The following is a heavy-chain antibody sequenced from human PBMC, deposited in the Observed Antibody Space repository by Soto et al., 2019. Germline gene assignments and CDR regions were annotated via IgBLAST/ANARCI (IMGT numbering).Heavy chain of an antibody. J-gene: IGHJ4*02. CDR3: ARGFATTGYLVDY. Sequence: EVQLLESGGGLVQPGGSLRLSCAASGFTFSNYAMTWVRQAPGKGLQWVSAISGSGSSTKYADSVKGRFTISRDNSKSTLSLQMNSLRGEDTAVYFCARGFATTGYLVDYWGQGTLFTVSS. CDR1: GFTFSNYA. V-gene: IGHV3-23*01. CDR2: ISGSGSST. D-gene: IGHD3-9*01.